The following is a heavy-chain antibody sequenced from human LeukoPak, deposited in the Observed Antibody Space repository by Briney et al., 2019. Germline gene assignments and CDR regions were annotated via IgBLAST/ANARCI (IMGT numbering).Heavy chain of an antibody. Sequence: ASVTVSFTASGYTFTIYGISWVRQAPGQGLEWMGWISAYNGNTNYAQKLQGRVTMTTDTSTSTAYMELRSLRSDDTAVYYCARGGIMITFGGVIVFPLDYWGQGTLVTVSS. CDR2: ISAYNGNT. CDR1: GYTFTIYG. V-gene: IGHV1-18*01. J-gene: IGHJ4*02. CDR3: ARGGIMITFGGVIVFPLDY. D-gene: IGHD3-16*02.